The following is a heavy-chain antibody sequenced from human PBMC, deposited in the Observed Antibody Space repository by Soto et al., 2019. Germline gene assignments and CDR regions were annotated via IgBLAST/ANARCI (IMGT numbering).Heavy chain of an antibody. CDR3: ARRYRRSGSTVSYFDY. D-gene: IGHD4-17*01. V-gene: IGHV4-39*01. Sequence: PSETLSLTCTVSGGSISSSSYYWGWIRQPPGKGLEWIGSIYYSGSTYYNPSLKSRVTISVDTSKNQFSLKLSSVTAADTAVYYCARRYRRSGSTVSYFDYWGQGTLVTVSS. CDR2: IYYSGST. CDR1: GGSISSSSYY. J-gene: IGHJ4*02.